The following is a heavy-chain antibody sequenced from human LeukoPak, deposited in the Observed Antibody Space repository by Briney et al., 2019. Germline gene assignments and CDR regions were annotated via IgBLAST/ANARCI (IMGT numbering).Heavy chain of an antibody. D-gene: IGHD6-19*01. CDR1: GFTFDDYG. CDR3: ARTVSSAGWSDDAFDI. CDR2: INWDGGST. J-gene: IGHJ3*02. V-gene: IGHV3-20*04. Sequence: GGSLRLSCAASGFTFDDYGMSWARHAPGKGLEWVSGINWDGGSTGYADSVKGRFTISRDNAKNFLYLQMNSLRAEDTALYYCARTVSSAGWSDDAFDIWGQGTMVTVPS.